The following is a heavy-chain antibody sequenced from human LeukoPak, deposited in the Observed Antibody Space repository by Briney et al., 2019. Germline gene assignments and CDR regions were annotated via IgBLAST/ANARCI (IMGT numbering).Heavy chain of an antibody. D-gene: IGHD6-13*01. Sequence: GGSLRLSCAASGFTLNTYSMNWVRQAPGKGLEWVSSISSTGSDMYYVDSVKGRFTISRDNAKNSLFLQVNSLRAEDTAVYYCARSIPYGTTWYGRSDYWGQGTLVTVSS. J-gene: IGHJ4*02. CDR2: ISSTGSDM. V-gene: IGHV3-21*01. CDR3: ARSIPYGTTWYGRSDY. CDR1: GFTLNTYS.